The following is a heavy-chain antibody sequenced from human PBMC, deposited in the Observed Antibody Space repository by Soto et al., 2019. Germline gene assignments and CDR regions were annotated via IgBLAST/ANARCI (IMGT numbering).Heavy chain of an antibody. J-gene: IGHJ4*02. CDR2: ITSSGGTT. CDR1: GFTFTGYD. D-gene: IGHD3-3*01. CDR3: ASHYITILDY. Sequence: EVQLLESGGGLVQPGGSLRLSCAASGFTFTGYDMSWVRQAPGKGLEWVSAITSSGGTTVYADSAKGRFTISRDNSKNTLYLQMNSLRAEDTAVYYCASHYITILDYWGQGTLVTVSS. V-gene: IGHV3-23*01.